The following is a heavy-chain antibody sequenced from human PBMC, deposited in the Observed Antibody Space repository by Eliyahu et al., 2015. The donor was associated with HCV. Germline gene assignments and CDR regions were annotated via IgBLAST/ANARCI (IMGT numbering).Heavy chain of an antibody. CDR3: AAGRGGYFLDS. J-gene: IGHJ4*02. Sequence: QVQLQESGPGLVKPSXTXSLTXTXSVAPIPSYYWXWIRXPPGKGLEWIAYIFYSGRTKYNPSLKSRVTISVDTSKNQVSLKLTSVTAADTAVYYCAAGRGGYFLDSWGQGTLVTVSS. D-gene: IGHD1-26*01. CDR2: IFYSGRT. CDR1: VAPIPSYY. V-gene: IGHV4-59*01.